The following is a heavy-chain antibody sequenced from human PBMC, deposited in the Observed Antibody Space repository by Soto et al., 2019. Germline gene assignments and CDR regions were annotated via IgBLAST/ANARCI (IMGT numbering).Heavy chain of an antibody. CDR1: GGSISSGDYY. Sequence: PSETLSLTCTVSGGSISSGDYYWSWIRQPSXKGLEWIGYIYYSGSTYYNPSLKSRVTISVDTSKNQFSLKLSSVTAADTAVYYCARLVVAATTGVFWFDPWGQGTLVTVSS. D-gene: IGHD2-15*01. CDR3: ARLVVAATTGVFWFDP. CDR2: IYYSGST. V-gene: IGHV4-30-4*01. J-gene: IGHJ5*02.